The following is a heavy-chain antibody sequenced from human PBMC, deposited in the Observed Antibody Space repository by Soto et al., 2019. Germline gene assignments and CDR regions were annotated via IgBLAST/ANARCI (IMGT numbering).Heavy chain of an antibody. CDR2: INPHGGST. D-gene: IGHD3-3*01. CDR3: ARSSGGNFGIIIEGSNWFDP. J-gene: IGHJ5*02. CDR1: GDTFTSYY. V-gene: IGHV1-46*01. Sequence: EASVKVSCKAPGDTFTSYYLNWVRQAPGQGLEWMGVINPHGGSTKYAQKFQGRITMTRDTSRSTVYMELSSLRSDDTAIYYCARSSGGNFGIIIEGSNWFDPWGQGTLVT.